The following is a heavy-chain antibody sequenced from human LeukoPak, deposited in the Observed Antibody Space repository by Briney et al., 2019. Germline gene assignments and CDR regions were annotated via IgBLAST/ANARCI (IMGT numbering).Heavy chain of an antibody. CDR1: GGSFSGYY. V-gene: IGHV4-34*01. Sequence: SETLSLTCAVYGGSFSGYYWSWIRQPPGKGLEWIGEINHSGSTNYSPSLKSRVTMSIDTSKNQFSLKLSSVTAADTAVYYCARGAAFGVVIEDWGQGTLVTVSS. J-gene: IGHJ4*02. CDR3: ARGAAFGVVIED. CDR2: INHSGST. D-gene: IGHD3-3*01.